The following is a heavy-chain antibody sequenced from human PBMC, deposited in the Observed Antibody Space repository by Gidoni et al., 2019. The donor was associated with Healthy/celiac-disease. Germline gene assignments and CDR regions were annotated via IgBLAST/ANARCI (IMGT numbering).Heavy chain of an antibody. CDR2: ISSRSSYI. D-gene: IGHD1-7*01. Sequence: EVQLVESGGGLVKPGGSLRLSCAASGFPFSNYSMNWVRQAPGKGLEWVSSISSRSSYIYNADSVKGRFTISRDNAKNSLYLQMNSLRAEDTAVYYCARDGTTRHFDYWGQGTLVTVSS. V-gene: IGHV3-21*01. CDR3: ARDGTTRHFDY. CDR1: GFPFSNYS. J-gene: IGHJ4*02.